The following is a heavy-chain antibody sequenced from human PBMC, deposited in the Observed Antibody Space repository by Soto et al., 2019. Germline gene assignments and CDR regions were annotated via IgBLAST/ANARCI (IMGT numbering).Heavy chain of an antibody. CDR1: GGSFSGYY. V-gene: IGHV4-34*01. CDR2: INHSGST. Sequence: QVQLQQWGAGLLKPSETLSLTCAVYGGSFSGYYWSWIRQPPGKGLEWLGEINHSGSTKYNPSLKSRVTISVDTSKNQFSLKLSSVTAADTAVYYCARGYRRRITMIVVVKQYYFDYWGQGTLVTVSS. D-gene: IGHD3-22*01. J-gene: IGHJ4*02. CDR3: ARGYRRRITMIVVVKQYYFDY.